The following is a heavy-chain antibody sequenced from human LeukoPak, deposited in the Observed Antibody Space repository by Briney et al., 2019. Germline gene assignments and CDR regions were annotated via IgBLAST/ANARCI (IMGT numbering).Heavy chain of an antibody. D-gene: IGHD3-22*01. CDR3: ARSDRSGFYFDDY. Sequence: ASVKVSCKASGYTLTSYAISWVRQAPGQGLEWMGWISAYNGNTNYAQKIQGRVTMTTDTSTSTAYMELRSLRSDDTAVYYCARSDRSGFYFDDYWGQGTLVTVSS. CDR2: ISAYNGNT. CDR1: GYTLTSYA. V-gene: IGHV1-18*01. J-gene: IGHJ4*02.